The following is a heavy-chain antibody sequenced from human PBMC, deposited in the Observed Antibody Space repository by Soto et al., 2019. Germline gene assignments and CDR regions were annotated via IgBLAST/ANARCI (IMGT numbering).Heavy chain of an antibody. CDR2: INPTISTI. V-gene: IGHV3-11*01. CDR1: GFTFSDYY. CDR3: LRESITAMVFDY. J-gene: IGHJ4*02. D-gene: IGHD5-18*01. Sequence: QVQLVESGGGLVRPGGSLRLSCAASGFTFSDYYMSWIRQAPGKGLEWVSFINPTISTIYYADSVKGRFTISRDNAKNSLYLQMNNLRAEDTAVYYCLRESITAMVFDYWGQGALVTVSS.